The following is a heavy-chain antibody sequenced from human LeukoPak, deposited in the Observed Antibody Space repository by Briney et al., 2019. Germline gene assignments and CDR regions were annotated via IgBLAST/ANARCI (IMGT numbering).Heavy chain of an antibody. CDR2: INHSGST. J-gene: IGHJ6*02. Sequence: KPSETLSLTCAVYGGSFSGYYWSWIRQPPGKGLEWIGEINHSGSTNYNPSLKSRVTISVDTSKNQFSLKLSSVTAADTAVYYCARGGYSYGSGMDVWGQGTTVTVSS. CDR1: GGSFSGYY. D-gene: IGHD5-18*01. V-gene: IGHV4-34*01. CDR3: ARGGYSYGSGMDV.